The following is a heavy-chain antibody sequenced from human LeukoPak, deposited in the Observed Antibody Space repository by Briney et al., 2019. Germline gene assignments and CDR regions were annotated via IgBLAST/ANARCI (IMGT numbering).Heavy chain of an antibody. Sequence: GGSLRLSCAASGFTFSSYAMSWVRQAPGKGLEWVSAISGSGGSTYYADSVKGRFTVSRDNSKNTLYLQMNSLRAEDTAVYYCAKGDDSSGYFFDYWGQGTLVTVSS. V-gene: IGHV3-23*01. J-gene: IGHJ4*02. D-gene: IGHD3-22*01. CDR2: ISGSGGST. CDR3: AKGDDSSGYFFDY. CDR1: GFTFSSYA.